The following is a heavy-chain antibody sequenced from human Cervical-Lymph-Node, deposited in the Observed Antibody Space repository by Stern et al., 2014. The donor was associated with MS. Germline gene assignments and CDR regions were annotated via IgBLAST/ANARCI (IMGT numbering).Heavy chain of an antibody. CDR2: VSHLGST. CDR1: GGSISRSKW. V-gene: IGHV4-4*02. Sequence: QVQLQESGPGVVKPSGTLSLTCVVSGGSISRSKWRSWVRQPPGKGLEWIGEVSHLGSTNYNPSLKSRVSISLDKSNNQVPLKMDSVTAADTAVYYCASGHDAFALWGQGTLVTVSS. CDR3: ASGHDAFAL. J-gene: IGHJ3*01.